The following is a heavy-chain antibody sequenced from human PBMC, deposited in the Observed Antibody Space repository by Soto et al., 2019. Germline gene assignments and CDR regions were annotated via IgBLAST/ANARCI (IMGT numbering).Heavy chain of an antibody. CDR3: ARERYCSGGSCYPRPGWFDP. D-gene: IGHD2-15*01. Sequence: PSETLSLTCTVSGGSISSYYWSWIRQPAGKGLEWIGRIYTSGSTNYNPSLKSRVTTSVDTSKNQFSLKLSSVTAADTAVYYCARERYCSGGSCYPRPGWFDPWGQGTLVTVSS. V-gene: IGHV4-4*07. CDR1: GGSISSYY. CDR2: IYTSGST. J-gene: IGHJ5*02.